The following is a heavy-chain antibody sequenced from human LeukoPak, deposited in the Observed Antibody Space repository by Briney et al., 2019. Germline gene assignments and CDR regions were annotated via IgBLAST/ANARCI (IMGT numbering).Heavy chain of an antibody. D-gene: IGHD6-13*01. J-gene: IGHJ5*02. CDR3: ARAGRPGIAAAGKIWFDP. V-gene: IGHV4-34*01. Sequence: SETLSLTCAVYGGSFSGYYWGWIRQPPGKGLEWIGEINHSGSTNYNPSLKSRVTTSVDTSKNQFSLKLSSVTAADTAVYYCARAGRPGIAAAGKIWFDPWGQGTLVTVSS. CDR1: GGSFSGYY. CDR2: INHSGST.